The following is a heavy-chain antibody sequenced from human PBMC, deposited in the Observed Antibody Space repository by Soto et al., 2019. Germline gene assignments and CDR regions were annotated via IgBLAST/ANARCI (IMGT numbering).Heavy chain of an antibody. CDR2: INPNSGGT. D-gene: IGHD6-13*01. CDR1: GYTFTGYY. CDR3: ATSKYSSSWSYGMDV. Sequence: SVNVSCKASGYTFTGYYMYWGRQAPGQGLEWMGWINPNSGGTNYAQKFQGWVTMTRDTSISTAYMELSRLRSDDTAVYYCATSKYSSSWSYGMDVWGQGTTVTVSS. J-gene: IGHJ6*02. V-gene: IGHV1-2*04.